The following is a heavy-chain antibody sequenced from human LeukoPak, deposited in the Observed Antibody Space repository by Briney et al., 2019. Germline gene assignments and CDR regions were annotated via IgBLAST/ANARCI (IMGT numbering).Heavy chain of an antibody. Sequence: SETLSLTCTVSGGSISSSSNYSWGWIRQPPGKGLEWIGSIYYSGNTYYNPSLKSRVTISVDTSKNQFSLKLSSVTAADTAVYYCARVGPNRTIFGVVIVWGQGTLVTVSS. CDR2: IYYSGNT. V-gene: IGHV4-39*07. CDR1: GGSISSSSNYS. D-gene: IGHD3-3*01. CDR3: ARVGPNRTIFGVVIV. J-gene: IGHJ4*02.